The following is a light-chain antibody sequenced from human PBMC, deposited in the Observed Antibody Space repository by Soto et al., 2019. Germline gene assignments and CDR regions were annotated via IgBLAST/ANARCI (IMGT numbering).Light chain of an antibody. V-gene: IGKV3-20*01. J-gene: IGKJ1*01. CDR2: GAS. Sequence: EIVLTQAAGALSMSPGERATLSCRASQSVSNYLAWYQRKPGQAPRLLIYGASSRATGIPDRFSGSGSGTGFTLTISRLEPEDFAVYYCHQYGGSPQTFGQGTKVDIK. CDR3: HQYGGSPQT. CDR1: QSVSNY.